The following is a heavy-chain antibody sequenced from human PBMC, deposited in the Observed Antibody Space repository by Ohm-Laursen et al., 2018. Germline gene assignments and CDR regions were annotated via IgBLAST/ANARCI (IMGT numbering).Heavy chain of an antibody. CDR2: ISDSGGRT. V-gene: IGHV3-23*01. J-gene: IGHJ6*02. D-gene: IGHD3-10*01. CDR1: GFTFSSYA. Sequence: SLRLSCAASGFTFSSYAMSWVRQAPGKGLEWVSGISDSGGRTYYADSVKGRFTISRDNSKNTLHLQMNSLRAEDTAVFYCAKTRSSSPAETMDVWGQGTTVTVSS. CDR3: AKTRSSSPAETMDV.